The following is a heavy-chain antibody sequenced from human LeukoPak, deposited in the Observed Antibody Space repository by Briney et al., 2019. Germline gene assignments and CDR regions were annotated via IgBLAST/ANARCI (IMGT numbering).Heavy chain of an antibody. J-gene: IGHJ4*02. D-gene: IGHD3-3*01. CDR2: IYYSGST. CDR3: ARFETTLLEHDY. CDR1: GGSISSGDYY. Sequence: PSETLSLTCTVSGGSISSGDYYWSWIRQPPGKGLEWIGYIYYSGSTYYNPSLKSRVTISVDTSKNQFSLKLSSVTAADTAVYYCARFETTLLEHDYWGQGTLVTVSS. V-gene: IGHV4-30-4*08.